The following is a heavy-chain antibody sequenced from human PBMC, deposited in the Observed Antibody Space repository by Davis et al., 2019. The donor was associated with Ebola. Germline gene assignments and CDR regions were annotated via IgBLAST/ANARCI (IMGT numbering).Heavy chain of an antibody. CDR2: ISGSGGST. D-gene: IGHD3-16*02. J-gene: IGHJ4*02. CDR3: AKAEYDYIWGSYPVGDY. V-gene: IGHV3-23*01. CDR1: GFTFSSYA. Sequence: GGSLRLSCAASGFTFSSYAMSWVRQAPGKGLEWVSAISGSGGSTYYADSVKGRFTISRDNSKNTLYLQMNSLRAEDTAVYYCAKAEYDYIWGSYPVGDYWGQGTLVTVSS.